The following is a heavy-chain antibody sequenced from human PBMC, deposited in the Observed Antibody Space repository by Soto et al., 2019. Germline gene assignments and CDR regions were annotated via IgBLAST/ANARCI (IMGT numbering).Heavy chain of an antibody. CDR3: AGNSGWIRDY. J-gene: IGHJ4*02. V-gene: IGHV4-39*01. Sequence: QLQLQESGPGLVKPSETLSLTCTVSGGSISSSSYYWGWIRQPPGKGLEWIGSIYYSGSTYYNPSLKSRVTMSVDTSKNQFSLKLSTVTAADTAVYYCAGNSGWIRDYWGQGTLVTVSS. D-gene: IGHD6-19*01. CDR1: GGSISSSSYY. CDR2: IYYSGST.